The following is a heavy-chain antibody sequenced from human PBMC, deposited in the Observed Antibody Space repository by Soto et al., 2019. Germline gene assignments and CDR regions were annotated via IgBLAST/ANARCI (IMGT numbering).Heavy chain of an antibody. CDR1: GFTFSSYA. CDR3: ALAAVRGVIITALGY. Sequence: PGGSLRLSCAASGFTFSSYAMSWVRQDPGKGLEWVSAISGSGGSTYYADSVKGRFTISRDNSKNTLYLQMNSLRAEDTAVYYCALAAVRGVIITALGYWGQGTLVTVSS. V-gene: IGHV3-23*01. CDR2: ISGSGGST. J-gene: IGHJ4*02. D-gene: IGHD3-10*01.